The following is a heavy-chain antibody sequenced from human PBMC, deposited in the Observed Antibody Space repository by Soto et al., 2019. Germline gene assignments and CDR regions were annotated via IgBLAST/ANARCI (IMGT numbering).Heavy chain of an antibody. Sequence: SETLSLTCTVADDSISTRSNYWAWIRQPPGKGLEWIGSIYYTGGTYYDPSLKSRVTLFLDTSKNQFSLNLNSATAADTAVYYCAREGPPIRAHNPPEYFQHWGQGTPVTVSS. V-gene: IGHV4-39*02. CDR2: IYYTGGT. J-gene: IGHJ1*01. CDR1: DDSISTRSNY. CDR3: AREGPPIRAHNPPEYFQH.